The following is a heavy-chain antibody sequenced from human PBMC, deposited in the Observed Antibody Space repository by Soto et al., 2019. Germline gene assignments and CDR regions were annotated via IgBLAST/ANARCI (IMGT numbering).Heavy chain of an antibody. Sequence: QVQLVQSGAEVKKPGSSVKVSCKASGGTFSSYSINWVRQAPGQGLEWMGGIIPIFGTANYAQKFQGRVTLTADESTSTAHLELNSLRNEDTAVYHCARPFQSRPGGWYFDHRGRSTLVTVSS. CDR2: IIPIFGTA. CDR1: GGTFSSYS. J-gene: IGHJ2*01. D-gene: IGHD3-16*01. V-gene: IGHV1-69*01. CDR3: ARPFQSRPGGWYFDH.